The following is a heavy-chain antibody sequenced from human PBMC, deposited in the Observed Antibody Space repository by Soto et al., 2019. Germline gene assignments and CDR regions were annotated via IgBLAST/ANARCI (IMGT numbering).Heavy chain of an antibody. Sequence: CAVSGGSISSGGYSWSWIRQPPGKGLEWIGYIYHSGSTYYNPSLKSRVTISVDRSKNQFSLKLSSVTAADTAVYYCARDSRDCSGGSCYSVYAFDIWGQGTMVTVSS. CDR3: ARDSRDCSGGSCYSVYAFDI. J-gene: IGHJ3*02. CDR1: GGSISSGGYS. D-gene: IGHD2-15*01. CDR2: IYHSGST. V-gene: IGHV4-30-2*01.